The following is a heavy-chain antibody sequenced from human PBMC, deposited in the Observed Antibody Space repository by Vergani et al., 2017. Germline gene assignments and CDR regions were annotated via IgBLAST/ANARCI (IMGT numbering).Heavy chain of an antibody. Sequence: QVQLQQWGAGLLKPSETLSLTCAVYGGSFSGYYWSWIRQPPGKGLEWIGEINHSGSTNYNPSLNSRVTISVDTSKNQFSLKLSSVTAADTAVYYCARGLRSSSWYELWGQGTLVTVSS. D-gene: IGHD6-13*01. CDR1: GGSFSGYY. V-gene: IGHV4-34*01. CDR2: INHSGST. J-gene: IGHJ4*02. CDR3: ARGLRSSSWYEL.